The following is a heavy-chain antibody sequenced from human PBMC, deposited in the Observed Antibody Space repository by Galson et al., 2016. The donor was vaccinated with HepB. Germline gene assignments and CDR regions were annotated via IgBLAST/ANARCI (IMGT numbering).Heavy chain of an antibody. CDR2: ISYDGSEE. V-gene: IGHV3-30*03. CDR3: ARDRLTTNWGEDFDY. J-gene: IGHJ4*02. CDR1: GFTFSTYG. Sequence: LRLSCAASGFTFSTYGMHWVRQAPGKGLEWVAVISYDGSEEKFVDSVKGRFTISRDNSRNTVSLQMNSLRAEDTAVYYCARDRLTTNWGEDFDYWGQGTLV. D-gene: IGHD7-27*01.